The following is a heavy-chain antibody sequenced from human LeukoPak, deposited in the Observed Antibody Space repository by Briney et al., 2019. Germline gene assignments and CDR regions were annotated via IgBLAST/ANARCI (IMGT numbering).Heavy chain of an antibody. CDR2: IFYSGST. J-gene: IGHJ5*02. CDR3: ARDSRSGWGNWFDP. V-gene: IGHV4-39*07. CDR1: GGSISTSSYY. D-gene: IGHD6-19*01. Sequence: SETLSLTCTVSGGSISTSSYYWGWVRQPPGKGLEWIGNIFYSGSTYYSPSLKSRVTISLDTSKNQFSLKLSSVTAADTAVYYCARDSRSGWGNWFDPWGQGTLVTVSS.